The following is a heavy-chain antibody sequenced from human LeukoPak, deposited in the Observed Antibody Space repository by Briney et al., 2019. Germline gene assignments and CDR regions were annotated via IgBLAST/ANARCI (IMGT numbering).Heavy chain of an antibody. CDR3: ARGLVLWFGELPLLDY. CDR2: INHSGST. CDR1: GGSFSGYY. D-gene: IGHD3-10*01. Sequence: SETLSLTCAVYGGSFSGYYWSWIRQPPGKGLEWIGEINHSGSTNYNPSLKSRVTISVDTSKNQFSLKLSSVTAADTAVYYCARGLVLWFGELPLLDYWGQGTLVTVSS. V-gene: IGHV4-34*01. J-gene: IGHJ4*02.